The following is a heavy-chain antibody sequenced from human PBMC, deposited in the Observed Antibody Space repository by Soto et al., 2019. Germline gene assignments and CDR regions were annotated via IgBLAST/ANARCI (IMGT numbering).Heavy chain of an antibody. V-gene: IGHV3-23*01. CDR3: AKGDCSGGTCYSLVWFDY. J-gene: IGHJ4*02. Sequence: GGSLRLSCGASGFTFSSHAMGWVRQAPGKGLEWVSGIGGSGDSTYYADFVKGRFTISRDNSKSTLYLQMNSLRAEDTAVYYCAKGDCSGGTCYSLVWFDYWGQGTLVTVSS. CDR2: IGGSGDST. D-gene: IGHD2-15*01. CDR1: GFTFSSHA.